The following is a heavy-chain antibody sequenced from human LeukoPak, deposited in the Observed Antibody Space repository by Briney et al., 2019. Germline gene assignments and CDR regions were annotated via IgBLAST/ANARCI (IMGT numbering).Heavy chain of an antibody. CDR1: GFTFSDYY. CDR2: ISSSGSTI. V-gene: IGHV3-11*01. D-gene: IGHD2-21*02. J-gene: IGHJ4*02. Sequence: GGSLRLSCAASGFTFSDYYMSWIRQAPGKGLEWVSYISSSGSTIYYADSVKGRFTISRDNAKNSLYLQMNSLRAEDTAVYYCARDFCGGDCWTYYFDYWGQGTLVTVSS. CDR3: ARDFCGGDCWTYYFDY.